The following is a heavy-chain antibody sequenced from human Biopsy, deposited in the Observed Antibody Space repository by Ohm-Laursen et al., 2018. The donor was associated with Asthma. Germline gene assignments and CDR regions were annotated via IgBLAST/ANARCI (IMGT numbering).Heavy chain of an antibody. D-gene: IGHD3-10*01. Sequence: SVKVSCKTSGYTFNSAGITWVRQAPGQGLEWMGWISVYNGNTKVAQKLQDRVTMITDTSTSTAYMELRSQRSDNTAVYFCARAVDYSHYYGVDVWGQGTTVTVS. CDR2: ISVYNGNT. J-gene: IGHJ6*02. CDR1: GYTFNSAG. V-gene: IGHV1-18*01. CDR3: ARAVDYSHYYGVDV.